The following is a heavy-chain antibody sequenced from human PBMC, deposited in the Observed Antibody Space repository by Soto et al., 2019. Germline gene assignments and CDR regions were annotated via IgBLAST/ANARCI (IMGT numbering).Heavy chain of an antibody. CDR1: GVTFSNAW. CDR3: TTDSRAAAGTAYYYYYYMDV. V-gene: IGHV3-15*01. Sequence: PGGSLRLSCAASGVTFSNAWMSWVRQAPGKGLEWVGRIKSKTDGGTTDYAAPVKGRFTISRDDSKNTLYLQMNSLKTEDTAVYYCTTDSRAAAGTAYYYYYYMDVWGKGTTVTVSS. J-gene: IGHJ6*03. D-gene: IGHD6-13*01. CDR2: IKSKTDGGTT.